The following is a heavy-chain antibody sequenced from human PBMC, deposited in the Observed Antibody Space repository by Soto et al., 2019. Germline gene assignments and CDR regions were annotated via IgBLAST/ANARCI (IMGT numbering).Heavy chain of an antibody. CDR2: LSPDGRST. CDR1: GLTVSDYW. CDR3: ARPLRNFFDVVGPFVS. J-gene: IGHJ1*01. Sequence: EVQLVESGGGLVQPGGSLRLSWSESGLTVSDYWIHWLRQAPGKGVVWVSRLSPDGRSTSYADSVKGRCNISRDTAKNTRYLQMNRLKYVDPAVSDCARPLRNFFDVVGPFVSWGQGAQVIVSS. D-gene: IGHD2-15*01. V-gene: IGHV3-74*01.